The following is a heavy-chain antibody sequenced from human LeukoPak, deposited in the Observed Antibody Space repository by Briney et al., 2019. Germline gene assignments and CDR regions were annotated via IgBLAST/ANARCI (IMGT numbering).Heavy chain of an antibody. Sequence: GVSLRLSCAASGFTFSSYGMHWVRQAPGKGLEWVAVISYDGSNKYYADSVKGRFTISRDNAKNTLYLQMNSLRAEDTAVYYCGSSTRYSSSWSGAFDFWGQGTMVTVSS. D-gene: IGHD6-6*01. CDR1: GFTFSSYG. J-gene: IGHJ3*01. CDR2: ISYDGSNK. CDR3: GSSTRYSSSWSGAFDF. V-gene: IGHV3-30*03.